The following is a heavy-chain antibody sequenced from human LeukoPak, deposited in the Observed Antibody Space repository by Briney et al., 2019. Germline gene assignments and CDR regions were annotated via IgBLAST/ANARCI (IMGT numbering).Heavy chain of an antibody. CDR3: VRFGLTSSLDY. D-gene: IGHD6-13*01. V-gene: IGHV5-51*01. CDR1: GYRLTDNW. J-gene: IGHJ4*02. Sequence: GESLKISCKISGYRLTDNWIGWVRQVPGKGLEWMGLIYPGDSDTRYSPSFQGQVTSSVDMSISTTYLQLSGLRASDTAIYYCVRFGLTSSLDYWGQGTLVTVSS. CDR2: IYPGDSDT.